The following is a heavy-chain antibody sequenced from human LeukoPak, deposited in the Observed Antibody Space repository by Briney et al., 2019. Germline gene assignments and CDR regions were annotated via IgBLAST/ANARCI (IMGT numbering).Heavy chain of an antibody. V-gene: IGHV4-39*01. J-gene: IGHJ4*02. Sequence: SETLSLTCTVSGGSISSSSYYWGWIRQPPGKGLEWIGSIYYSGSTYYNPSLKSRVTISVDTSKNQFSLKLSSVTAADTAVYYCARRHYYDSSGYYYYWGQGTLVTVSS. CDR3: ARRHYYDSSGYYYY. CDR1: GGSISSSSYY. D-gene: IGHD3-22*01. CDR2: IYYSGST.